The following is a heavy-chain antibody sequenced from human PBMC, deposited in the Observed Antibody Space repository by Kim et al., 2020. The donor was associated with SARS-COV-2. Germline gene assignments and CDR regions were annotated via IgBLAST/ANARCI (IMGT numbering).Heavy chain of an antibody. CDR3: ATVVAYYYDSSGYSRYFDL. D-gene: IGHD3-22*01. Sequence: ASVKVSCKFSGYTLTELSMHWVRLAPGKGLEWMGGFDPEDGETIYAQKFQGRVTMTEDTSTDTAYMELSSLRSEDTAVYYCATVVAYYYDSSGYSRYFDLWGRGTLVTVSS. V-gene: IGHV1-24*01. CDR1: GYTLTELS. J-gene: IGHJ2*01. CDR2: FDPEDGET.